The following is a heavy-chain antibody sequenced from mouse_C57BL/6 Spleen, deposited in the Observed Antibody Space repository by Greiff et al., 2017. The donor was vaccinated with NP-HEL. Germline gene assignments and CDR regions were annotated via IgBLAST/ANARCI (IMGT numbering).Heavy chain of an antibody. CDR1: GYAFSSSW. D-gene: IGHD1-1*01. Sequence: QVQLQQSGPELVKPGASVKISCKASGYAFSSSWMNWVKQRPGKGLEWIGRIYPGAGGTNYNEKFKGKATLTADKSSSPAYMQLSSLTSEDSAVYFCTRDVRTVFAYWGQGTTLTVSS. V-gene: IGHV1-82*01. J-gene: IGHJ2*01. CDR3: TRDVRTVFAY. CDR2: IYPGAGGT.